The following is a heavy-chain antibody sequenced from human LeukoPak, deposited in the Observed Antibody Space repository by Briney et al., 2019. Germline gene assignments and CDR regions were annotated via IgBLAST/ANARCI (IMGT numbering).Heavy chain of an antibody. V-gene: IGHV1-18*01. CDR2: MSAYNGNT. CDR3: AITIVVVPAAIPDNWFDP. D-gene: IGHD2-2*02. Sequence: ASVKVSCKASGSTFSSYAISWVRQAPGQGLEWMGWMSAYNGNTNYAQKLQGRVTMTTDTSTSTAYMELRSLRSDDTAVYYCAITIVVVPAAIPDNWFDPWGQGTLVTVSS. CDR1: GSTFSSYA. J-gene: IGHJ5*02.